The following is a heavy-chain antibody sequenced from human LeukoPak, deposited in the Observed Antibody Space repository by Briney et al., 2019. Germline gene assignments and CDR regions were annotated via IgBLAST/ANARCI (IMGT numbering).Heavy chain of an antibody. V-gene: IGHV3-11*04. Sequence: PEGSLRLSCAASGFSFSDYDMSWIRQAPGKGLEWVSYIRSSGSNADSVKGRFTISRDNAKNSLYLRINSLRAEDTAVYYCARSPRGYSYGQPRYFDYWGQGTLVTVSS. CDR3: ARSPRGYSYGQPRYFDY. CDR2: IRSSGS. CDR1: GFSFSDYD. J-gene: IGHJ4*02. D-gene: IGHD5-18*01.